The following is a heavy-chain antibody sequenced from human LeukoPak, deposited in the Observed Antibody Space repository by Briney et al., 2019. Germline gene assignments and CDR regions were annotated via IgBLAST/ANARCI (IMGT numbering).Heavy chain of an antibody. Sequence: SGPTLVNPPQTLTLTCTFSGFSLSTSGMRVSWIRQPPGKALEWLARNDWDNDKFYNTSLKTRLTTSKDTSKNQVVLTMTDMDPVDTDTYYCARTRYCSSTSCNIFDYWGQGALVTVFS. CDR3: ARTRYCSSTSCNIFDY. D-gene: IGHD2-2*02. CDR2: NDWDNDK. CDR1: GFSLSTSGMR. V-gene: IGHV2-70*04. J-gene: IGHJ4*02.